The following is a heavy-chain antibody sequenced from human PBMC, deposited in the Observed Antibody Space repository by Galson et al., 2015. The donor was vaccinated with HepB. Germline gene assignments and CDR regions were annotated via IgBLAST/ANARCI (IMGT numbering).Heavy chain of an antibody. CDR3: ARESNEGWLARYFDY. CDR1: GGSISSYY. CDR2: IYYSGST. J-gene: IGHJ4*02. Sequence: ETLSLTCTVSGGSISSYYWSWIRQPPGKGLEWIGYIYYSGSTNYNPSLKSRVTISVDTSKNQLSLKLSSVTAADTAVYYCARESNEGWLARYFDYWGQGTLVIVSS. D-gene: IGHD6-19*01. V-gene: IGHV4-59*01.